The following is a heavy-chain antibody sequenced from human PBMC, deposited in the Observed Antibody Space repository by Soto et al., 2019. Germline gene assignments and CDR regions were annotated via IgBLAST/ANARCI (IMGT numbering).Heavy chain of an antibody. CDR3: AKDQKEWSRRVPFDY. V-gene: IGHV3-23*01. J-gene: IGHJ4*02. D-gene: IGHD3-3*01. CDR2: ISGSGGST. Sequence: GGSLRLSCAASGFTFSSYAISWVRQAPGKGLEWVSAISGSGGSTYYADSVKGRFTISRDNSKNTLYLQMNSLRAEDTAVYYCAKDQKEWSRRVPFDYWGQGTLVTVSS. CDR1: GFTFSSYA.